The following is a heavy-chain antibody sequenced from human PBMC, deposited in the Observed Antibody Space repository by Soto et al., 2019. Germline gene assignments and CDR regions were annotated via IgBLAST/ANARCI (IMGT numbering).Heavy chain of an antibody. V-gene: IGHV3-33*01. CDR3: ARDEEAAADPLPNY. D-gene: IGHD6-13*01. J-gene: IGHJ4*02. CDR1: GFTFSSYG. CDR2: IWYDGSNK. Sequence: GGSLRLSCAASGFTFSSYGMHWVRQAPGKGLEWVAVIWYDGSNKYYADSVKGRFTISRDNSKNTLYLQMNSLRAEDTAVYYCARDEEAAADPLPNYWGQGTLVTVSS.